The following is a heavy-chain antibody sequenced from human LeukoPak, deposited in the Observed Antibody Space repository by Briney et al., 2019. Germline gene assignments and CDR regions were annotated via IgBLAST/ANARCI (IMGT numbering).Heavy chain of an antibody. J-gene: IGHJ4*02. D-gene: IGHD6-13*01. V-gene: IGHV4-59*01. CDR1: GGSISGYY. CDR3: AREIAAAGT. Sequence: SETLSLTCTVSGGSISGYYWSWIRQPPGKGLEWIGYIYYSGSTNYNPSLKSRVTISVDTSKNQSSLKLSSVTAADTAVYYCAREIAAAGTWGQGTLVTVSS. CDR2: IYYSGST.